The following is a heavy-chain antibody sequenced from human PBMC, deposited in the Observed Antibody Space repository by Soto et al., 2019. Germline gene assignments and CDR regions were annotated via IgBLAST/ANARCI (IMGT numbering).Heavy chain of an antibody. V-gene: IGHV4-31*08. CDR3: SRRALGHSSSVEDY. D-gene: IGHD6-13*01. CDR2: IYYSGST. Sequence: PSETLSLTCTVSGGSISSGGYYWSWIRQHPGKGLEWIGYIYYSGSTYYNPSLKSRVTISVDTSKNQFSLKLSSVTAADTAVYYCSRRALGHSSSVEDYWGQRTLVTVSS. J-gene: IGHJ4*02. CDR1: GGSISSGGYY.